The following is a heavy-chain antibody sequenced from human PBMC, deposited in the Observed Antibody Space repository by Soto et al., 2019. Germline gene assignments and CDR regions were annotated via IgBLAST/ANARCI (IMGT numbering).Heavy chain of an antibody. CDR2: VYHSGST. CDR1: GGSISTSNW. V-gene: IGHV4-4*02. CDR3: ARFLGLWLGESGMDV. J-gene: IGHJ6*02. Sequence: PSETLSLTCAVSGGSISTSNWWSWVRQPPGKGLEWIGEVYHSGSTNYNPSFKSRVAMSVDKSKNQFSLKLNSVTAADTAVYYCARFLGLWLGESGMDVWGQGTTVTVSS. D-gene: IGHD3-10*01.